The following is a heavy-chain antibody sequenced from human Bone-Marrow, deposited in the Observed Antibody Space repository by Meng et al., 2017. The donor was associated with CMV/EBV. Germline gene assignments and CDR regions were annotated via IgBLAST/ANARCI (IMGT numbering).Heavy chain of an antibody. J-gene: IGHJ5*02. CDR3: ARGDKERYNWNLRSYNWFDP. Sequence: TGYYMHWVRQAPGQGLEWMGWINPTSGGTNYAQKFQGWVTMTRDTSISTAYMELSRLRSDDTAVYYCARGDKERYNWNLRSYNWFDPWGQGTLVTVSS. V-gene: IGHV1-2*04. CDR2: INPTSGGT. CDR1: TGYY. D-gene: IGHD1-7*01.